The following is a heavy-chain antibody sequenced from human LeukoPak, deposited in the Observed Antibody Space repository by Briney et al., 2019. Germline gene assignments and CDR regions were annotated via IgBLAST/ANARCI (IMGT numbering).Heavy chain of an antibody. CDR3: VRDRPKCRGYYCYNWFDP. CDR1: GGTFSSYA. J-gene: IGHJ5*02. D-gene: IGHD3-16*02. CDR2: IIPIFGTA. V-gene: IGHV1-69*01. Sequence: SVNVSCKASGGTFSSYAISWVRQAPGQGLEWMGGIIPIFGTANYAQKFQGRVTITADESTSTAYMELSSLRSEDTAVYYCVRDRPKCRGYYCYNWFDPWGQGTLVTVSS.